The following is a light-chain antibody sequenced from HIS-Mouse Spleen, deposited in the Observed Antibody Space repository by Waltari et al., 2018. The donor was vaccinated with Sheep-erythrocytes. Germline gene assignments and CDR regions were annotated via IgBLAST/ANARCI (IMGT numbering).Light chain of an antibody. CDR1: SSDVGGYNY. CDR3: CSYAGSYNHV. CDR2: DVS. Sequence: QSALTQPRSVSGSPGQSVTISCTGTSSDVGGYNYVSWYQQHPGKAPTLMIYDVSKRPPGVPDRFSGSKSGNTASLTISELQAEDAADYCCCSYAGSYNHVFATGTKVTVL. J-gene: IGLJ1*01. V-gene: IGLV2-11*01.